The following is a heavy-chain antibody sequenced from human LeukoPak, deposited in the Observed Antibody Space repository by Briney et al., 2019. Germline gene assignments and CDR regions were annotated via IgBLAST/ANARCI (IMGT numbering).Heavy chain of an antibody. CDR1: GFTFSSYS. D-gene: IGHD5-12*01. CDR2: INHSGST. V-gene: IGHV4-34*01. J-gene: IGHJ4*02. CDR3: ARFGYSGYVGRY. Sequence: GSLRLSCAASGFTFSSYSMNWIRQPPGKGLEWIGEINHSGSTNYNPSLKSRVTISVDTSKNQFSLKLSSVTAADTAVYYCARFGYSGYVGRYWGQGTLVTVSS.